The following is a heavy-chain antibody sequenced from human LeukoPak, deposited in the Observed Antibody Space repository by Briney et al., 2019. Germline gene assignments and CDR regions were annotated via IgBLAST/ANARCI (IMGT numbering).Heavy chain of an antibody. CDR3: ARVSYGDSLQFDY. CDR1: GGSINSSSYS. J-gene: IGHJ4*01. CDR2: MYYSGST. V-gene: IGHV4-39*07. Sequence: SETLSLTCTVSGGSINSSSYSWVWIRQPPGKGLEWIGSMYYSGSTSYNPSLNNRVTIFLGASKNQISLNLSSVTTADTAVYYCARVSYGDSLQFDYWGQGTLLTVSS. D-gene: IGHD4-17*01.